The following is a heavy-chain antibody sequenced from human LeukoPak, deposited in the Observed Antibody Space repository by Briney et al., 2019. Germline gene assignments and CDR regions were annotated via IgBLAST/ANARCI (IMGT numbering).Heavy chain of an antibody. CDR3: AGDTVTSFYFDY. J-gene: IGHJ4*02. CDR2: IIPIFGTA. D-gene: IGHD4-11*01. CDR1: GVTFSSYA. V-gene: IGHV1-69*13. Sequence: SVKVSCKASGVTFSSYAISWVRQAPGQGLEWMGGIIPIFGTANYAQKFQGRATITADESTSTAYMELSSLRSEDTAVYYCAGDTVTSFYFDYWGQGTLVTVSS.